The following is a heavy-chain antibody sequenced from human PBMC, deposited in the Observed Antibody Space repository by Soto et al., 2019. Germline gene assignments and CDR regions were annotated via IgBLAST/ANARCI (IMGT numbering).Heavy chain of an antibody. CDR3: ARRPSGSGLTSRVGMDV. V-gene: IGHV5-10-1*01. Sequence: PGESLKISCKGSGYSFTSYWISWVRQMPGKGLEWMGRIDPSDSYTNYSPSFQGHVTISADKSISTAYLQWSSLKASDTAMYYCARRPSGSGLTSRVGMDVWGQGTTVTVSS. J-gene: IGHJ6*02. D-gene: IGHD3-10*01. CDR1: GYSFTSYW. CDR2: IDPSDSYT.